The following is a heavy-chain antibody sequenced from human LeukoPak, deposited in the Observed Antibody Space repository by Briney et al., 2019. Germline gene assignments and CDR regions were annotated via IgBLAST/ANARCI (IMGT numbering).Heavy chain of an antibody. J-gene: IGHJ4*02. V-gene: IGHV3-30*18. CDR1: GFTFSSYG. CDR3: AKSIAAAGYFDY. D-gene: IGHD6-13*01. Sequence: PGGSLRLSCAASGFTFSSYGMHLVRRAPGKGLEWVAVISYDGSNKYYADSVKGRFTISRDNSKNTLYLQMNSLRAEDTAVYYCAKSIAAAGYFDYWGQGTLVTVSS. CDR2: ISYDGSNK.